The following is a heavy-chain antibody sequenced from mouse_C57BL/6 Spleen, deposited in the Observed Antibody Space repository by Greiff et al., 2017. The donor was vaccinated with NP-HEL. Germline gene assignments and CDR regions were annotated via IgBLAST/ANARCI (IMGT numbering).Heavy chain of an antibody. CDR1: GFTFSSYA. V-gene: IGHV5-4*01. Sequence: DVKLVESGGGLVKPGGSLKLSCAASGFTFSSYAMSWVRQTPEKRLEWVATISDGGSYTYYPDNVKGRFTISRDNAKNNLYLQMSHLKSEDTAMYYCARDRSYYYGSSYGAMDYWGQGTSVTVSS. J-gene: IGHJ4*01. CDR3: ARDRSYYYGSSYGAMDY. D-gene: IGHD1-1*01. CDR2: ISDGGSYT.